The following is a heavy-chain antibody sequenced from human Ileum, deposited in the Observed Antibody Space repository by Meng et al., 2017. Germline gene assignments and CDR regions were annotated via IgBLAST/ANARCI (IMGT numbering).Heavy chain of an antibody. CDR2: IWYDGSKK. V-gene: IGHV3-33*01. D-gene: IGHD3-22*01. J-gene: IGHJ4*02. Sequence: GESLKISCAASGFTFTSHGMHWVRQAPGKGLEWVAVIWYDGSKKYYGDSVKGRFIISRDNSKNTLDLQMNSLRADDTAMYYCVTDRGLYISGHLDKWGLGTLVTVSS. CDR1: GFTFTSHG. CDR3: VTDRGLYISGHLDK.